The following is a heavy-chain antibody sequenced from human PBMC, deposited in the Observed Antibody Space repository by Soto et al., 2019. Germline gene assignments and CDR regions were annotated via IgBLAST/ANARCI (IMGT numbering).Heavy chain of an antibody. D-gene: IGHD5-12*01. Sequence: SVKVSCKASGGTFSSYTISWVRQAPGQGLEWMGRIIPILGIANYAQKFQGRVTITADKSTSTAYMELSSLRSEDTAVYYCARDLKFSGSRPNTYYYYYGMDVWGQGTTVTVSS. CDR1: GGTFSSYT. CDR2: IIPILGIA. V-gene: IGHV1-69*04. CDR3: ARDLKFSGSRPNTYYYYYGMDV. J-gene: IGHJ6*02.